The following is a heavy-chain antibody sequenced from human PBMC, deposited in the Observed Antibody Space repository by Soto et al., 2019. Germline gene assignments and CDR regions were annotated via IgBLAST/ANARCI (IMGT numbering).Heavy chain of an antibody. J-gene: IGHJ6*02. CDR1: GYSFTSYW. CDR2: IDPSDSYT. Sequence: GESLKISCKGSGYSFTSYWISWVRQMPGKGLEWMGRIDPSDSYTNYSPSFQGHVTISADKSISTAYLQWSSLKASDTAMYYCARQGVVVVADTPYYYYGMDVWGQGTTVTVSS. D-gene: IGHD2-15*01. V-gene: IGHV5-10-1*01. CDR3: ARQGVVVVADTPYYYYGMDV.